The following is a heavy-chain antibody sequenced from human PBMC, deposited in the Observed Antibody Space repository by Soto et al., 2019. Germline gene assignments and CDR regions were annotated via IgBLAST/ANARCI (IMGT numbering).Heavy chain of an antibody. CDR2: INHSGST. CDR3: ARHPGYCSGRSCYGYYTMDV. J-gene: IGHJ6*02. V-gene: IGHV4-34*01. D-gene: IGHD2-15*01. Sequence: PSETLSLTCAVYGGSFRGYYWSWIRQPPGKGLEWIGEINHSGSTNYNPSLKSRVTISVDTSKNQFSLELSSVTAADTAVYSCARHPGYCSGRSCYGYYTMDVWGQGTTVTVSS. CDR1: GGSFRGYY.